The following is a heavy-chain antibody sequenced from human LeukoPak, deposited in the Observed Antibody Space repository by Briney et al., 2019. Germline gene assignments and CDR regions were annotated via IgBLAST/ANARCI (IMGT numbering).Heavy chain of an antibody. V-gene: IGHV1-2*02. J-gene: IGHJ4*02. CDR2: INPNSGGT. Sequence: ASVKVSCKASGYTFTGYYMHWVRQAPGQGLEWMGWINPNSGGTNYAQKFQGRVTMTRDTSISTAYMELSRLRSDDTAVYFCARNGYCSSTSCLFDYWGQGTLVTVSS. CDR3: ARNGYCSSTSCLFDY. D-gene: IGHD2-2*01. CDR1: GYTFTGYY.